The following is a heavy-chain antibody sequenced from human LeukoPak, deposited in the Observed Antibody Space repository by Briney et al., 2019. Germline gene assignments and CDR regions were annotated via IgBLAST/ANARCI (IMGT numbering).Heavy chain of an antibody. J-gene: IGHJ4*02. Sequence: ASVKVSCKASGYTSTGYYMHWVRQAPGQGLEWMGWINPNSGGTNYAQKFQGRVTMTRDTSISTAYMELSRLRSDDTAVYYCARDGYYYDSSGYYYPDYWGQGTLVTVSS. CDR2: INPNSGGT. CDR1: GYTSTGYY. D-gene: IGHD3-22*01. V-gene: IGHV1-2*02. CDR3: ARDGYYYDSSGYYYPDY.